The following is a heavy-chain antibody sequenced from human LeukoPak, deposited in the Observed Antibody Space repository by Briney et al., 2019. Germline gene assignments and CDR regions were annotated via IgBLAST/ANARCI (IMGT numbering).Heavy chain of an antibody. CDR3: ASSWQGVITIFGVVT. CDR1: GYTLTELS. D-gene: IGHD3-3*01. V-gene: IGHV1-24*01. CDR2: FDPEDGET. J-gene: IGHJ5*02. Sequence: ASVRVSCKVSGYTLTELSMHWVRQAPGKGLEWMGGFDPEDGETIYAQKFQGRVTMTEDTSTDTAYMELSSLRSEDTAVYYCASSWQGVITIFGVVTWGQGTLVTVSS.